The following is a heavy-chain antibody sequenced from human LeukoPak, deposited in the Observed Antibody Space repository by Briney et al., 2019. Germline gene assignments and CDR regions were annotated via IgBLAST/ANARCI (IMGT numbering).Heavy chain of an antibody. CDR1: GFTFSKYA. CDR2: ISSSSSNI. V-gene: IGHV3-21*01. J-gene: IGHJ4*02. Sequence: GGSLRLSCAASGFTFSKYAMSWVRQAPGKGLEWVSYISSSSSNIFYADSFKGRFTISRDNAQNSLYLQMNSLRVEDTAVYYCARDPPGAHFDYWGQGILVTVSS. D-gene: IGHD7-27*01. CDR3: ARDPPGAHFDY.